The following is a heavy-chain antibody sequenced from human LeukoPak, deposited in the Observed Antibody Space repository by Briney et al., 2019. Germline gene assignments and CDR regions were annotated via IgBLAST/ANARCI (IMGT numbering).Heavy chain of an antibody. V-gene: IGHV1-18*01. CDR1: VYTFTNYG. D-gene: IGHD3-9*01. CDR3: ARELGFTYYDILTGYYRGYFDY. Sequence: GASVPVSFMSSVYTFTNYGISWVRPAPGHGREWMGCISAYNGNTHYVQKLQGRVSMTTDTSTSTDYMELRSLRSDDTAVYYCARELGFTYYDILTGYYRGYFDYWGQGTLVTVSS. CDR2: ISAYNGNT. J-gene: IGHJ4*02.